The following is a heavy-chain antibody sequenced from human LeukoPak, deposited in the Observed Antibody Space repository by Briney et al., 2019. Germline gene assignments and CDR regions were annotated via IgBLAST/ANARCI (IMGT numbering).Heavy chain of an antibody. CDR1: GFTFSSYS. D-gene: IGHD3-10*01. J-gene: IGHJ6*03. V-gene: IGHV3-7*01. Sequence: GGSLRLSCAASGFTFSSYSMSWVRQAPGKGLEWVANIKEDGSEKCYVDSVKGRFTISRDNAKNSLYLQMNSLRAEDTAVYYCAGGGAILWFGELFYRRFNYYMDVWGKGTTVTISS. CDR3: AGGGAILWFGELFYRRFNYYMDV. CDR2: IKEDGSEK.